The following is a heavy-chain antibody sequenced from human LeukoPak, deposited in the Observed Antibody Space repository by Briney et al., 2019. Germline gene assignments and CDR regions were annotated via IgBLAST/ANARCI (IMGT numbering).Heavy chain of an antibody. J-gene: IGHJ4*02. V-gene: IGHV3-23*01. CDR3: ARDGYSSGWYFIDY. CDR1: GFTFSSYD. D-gene: IGHD6-19*01. Sequence: GGSLRLSCAASGFTFSSYDMTWVRQTPGKGLEWVSLISRSGGTTYYADSVKGRFTISRDNSKNTLYLQMNSLRAEDTAVYYCARDGYSSGWYFIDYWGQGTLVTVSS. CDR2: ISRSGGTT.